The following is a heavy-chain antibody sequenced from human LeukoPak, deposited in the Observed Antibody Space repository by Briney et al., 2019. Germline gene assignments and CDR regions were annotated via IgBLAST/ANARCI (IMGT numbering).Heavy chain of an antibody. J-gene: IGHJ4*02. CDR3: ASPPSGDGGSFEY. Sequence: ASVKVSCKASGYSFTGSYMHWVRQAPGQGLEWMGWINPNSGGTNYAQKFQGRVTITADESTSTAYMELSSLRSDDTAVYYCASPPSGDGGSFEYWGQGTLVTVSS. CDR2: INPNSGGT. V-gene: IGHV1-2*02. D-gene: IGHD3-10*01. CDR1: GYSFTGSY.